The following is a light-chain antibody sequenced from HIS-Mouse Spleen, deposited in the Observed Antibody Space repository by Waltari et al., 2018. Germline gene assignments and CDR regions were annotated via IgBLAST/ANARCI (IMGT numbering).Light chain of an antibody. V-gene: IGKV1-8*01. CDR1: QGISSY. CDR3: QQYYSYPYT. J-gene: IGKJ2*01. Sequence: AIRMTQSPSSFSASTGDRVTITCRASQGISSYLAWYQQKPGKAPKLLIYAASTLQSGVPSRFSGSGSVTDFTLTSSCLQSEDFATYYCQQYYSYPYTFGQGTKLEIK. CDR2: AAS.